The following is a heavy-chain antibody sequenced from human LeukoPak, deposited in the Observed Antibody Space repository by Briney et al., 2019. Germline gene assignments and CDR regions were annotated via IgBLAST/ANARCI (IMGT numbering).Heavy chain of an antibody. CDR3: ARVVGVDTAMGNNWFDP. J-gene: IGHJ5*02. V-gene: IGHV4-59*01. Sequence: SETLSLTCTVFGGSISSYYWSWIRQPPGKGLEWIGYIYYSGSTNYNPSLKSRVTISVDTSKNQFSLKLSSVTAADTAVYYCARVVGVDTAMGNNWFDPWGQGTLVTVSS. D-gene: IGHD5-18*01. CDR2: IYYSGST. CDR1: GGSISSYY.